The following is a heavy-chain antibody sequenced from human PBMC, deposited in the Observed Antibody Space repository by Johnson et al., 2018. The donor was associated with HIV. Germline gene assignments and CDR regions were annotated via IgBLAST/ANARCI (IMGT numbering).Heavy chain of an antibody. J-gene: IGHJ3*02. D-gene: IGHD4-23*01. CDR2: ISGSGGST. CDR3: AKEAYGGNSPNACDS. CDR1: DFTFTNNA. V-gene: IGHV3-23*04. Sequence: VQLVESGGGVVQPGRSVRLSCAASDFTFTNNAIHWVRQAPGKGLEWVSVISGSGGSTYYADSVKDGFTISRDNSKNTLYLQMTSLRAEDTAVYYCAKEAYGGNSPNACDSWGQGTMVTVSS.